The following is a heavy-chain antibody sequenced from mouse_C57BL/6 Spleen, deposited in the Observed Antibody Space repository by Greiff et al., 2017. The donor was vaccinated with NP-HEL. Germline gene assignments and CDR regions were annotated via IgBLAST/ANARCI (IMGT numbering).Heavy chain of an antibody. CDR2: IDPETGGT. V-gene: IGHV1-15*01. D-gene: IGHD1-3*01. CDR1: GYTFTDYE. Sequence: VQLKQSGAELVRPGASVTLSCKASGYTFTDYEMHWVKQTPVHGLEWIGAIDPETGGTAYNQKFKGKAILTADKSSSTAYMELRSLTSEDSAVYYCTRKWGFAYWGQGTLVTVSA. CDR3: TRKWGFAY. J-gene: IGHJ3*01.